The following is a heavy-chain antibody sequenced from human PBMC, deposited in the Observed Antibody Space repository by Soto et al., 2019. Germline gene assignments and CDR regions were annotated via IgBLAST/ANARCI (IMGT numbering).Heavy chain of an antibody. V-gene: IGHV4-59*01. CDR1: GGSISSYY. D-gene: IGHD4-4*01. CDR2: IYYSGST. Sequence: SETLSLTCTVSGGSISSYYWSWIRQPPGKGLEWIGYIYYSGSTNYNPSLKSRVTISVDTSKNQFSLKLSSVTAADTAVYYCARDRNSNSTNWFDPWGQGTLVTVSS. J-gene: IGHJ5*02. CDR3: ARDRNSNSTNWFDP.